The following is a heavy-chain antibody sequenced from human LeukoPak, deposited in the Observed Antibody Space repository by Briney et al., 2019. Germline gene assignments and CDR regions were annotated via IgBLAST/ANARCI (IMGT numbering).Heavy chain of an antibody. V-gene: IGHV4-39*01. J-gene: IGHJ4*02. D-gene: IGHD3/OR15-3a*01. Sequence: SETLSLTCTVSGVSISSSNSYWGWIRQPPGKGLEWIGSIYYSGNTYYNASLKGQVSISIDTSKNQFSLRLTSVTAADTAVYYCARQTGSGLFILPGGQGTLVTVSS. CDR3: ARQTGSGLFILP. CDR2: IYYSGNT. CDR1: GVSISSSNSY.